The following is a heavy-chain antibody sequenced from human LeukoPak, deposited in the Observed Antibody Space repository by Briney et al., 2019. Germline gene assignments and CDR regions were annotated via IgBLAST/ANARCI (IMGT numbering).Heavy chain of an antibody. J-gene: IGHJ4*02. CDR1: GFTASSNY. CDR2: IYSGGST. CDR3: AARYYDSSGFDY. Sequence: SGGSLRLSCAASGFTASSNYMSWVRQAPGKGLEWVSVIYSGGSTYYADSVKGRFTISRDNSKNTLYLQMNSLRAEDTAVYYCAARYYDSSGFDYWGQGTLVTVSS. V-gene: IGHV3-53*01. D-gene: IGHD3-22*01.